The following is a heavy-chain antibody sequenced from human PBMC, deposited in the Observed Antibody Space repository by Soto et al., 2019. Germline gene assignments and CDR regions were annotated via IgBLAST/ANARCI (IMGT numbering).Heavy chain of an antibody. D-gene: IGHD1-26*01. J-gene: IGHJ4*02. CDR3: AKGMAELKTAGFDY. V-gene: IGHV3-23*01. Sequence: GGSLRLSCAASGFTFSSYAMSWVRQAPGKGLEWVSAISGSGGSTYYADSVKGRFTISRDNSKNTLCLQMNSLRAEDTAVYYCAKGMAELKTAGFDYWGQGTLVTVSS. CDR2: ISGSGGST. CDR1: GFTFSSYA.